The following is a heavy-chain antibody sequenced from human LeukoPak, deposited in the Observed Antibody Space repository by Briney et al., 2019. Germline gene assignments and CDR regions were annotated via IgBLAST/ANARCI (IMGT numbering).Heavy chain of an antibody. J-gene: IGHJ4*02. Sequence: SETLSLTCTVSGGSISSSSYYWGWIRQPPGTGLEWIGSIYYSGSTYYNPSLKSRVTISVDTSKNQFSLKLSSVTAADTAVYYCAGEGYYYDSSGYTFGYYFDYWGQGTLVTVSS. V-gene: IGHV4-39*02. CDR2: IYYSGST. CDR3: AGEGYYYDSSGYTFGYYFDY. D-gene: IGHD3-22*01. CDR1: GGSISSSSYY.